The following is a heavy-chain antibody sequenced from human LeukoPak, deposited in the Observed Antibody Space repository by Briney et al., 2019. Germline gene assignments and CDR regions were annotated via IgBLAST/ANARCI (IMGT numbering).Heavy chain of an antibody. Sequence: SGTLSLTCAVSGGSISSNSWWSWVRQPPEKGLEWIGEIDHSGNTNYNSSLKSQVTMSVDKSKNHFSLKLTSVTAADTAVYYRATYYDILTGYTFDSWGQGTLVIVSS. CDR3: ATYYDILTGYTFDS. D-gene: IGHD3-9*01. CDR1: GGSISSNSW. J-gene: IGHJ4*02. V-gene: IGHV4-4*02. CDR2: IDHSGNT.